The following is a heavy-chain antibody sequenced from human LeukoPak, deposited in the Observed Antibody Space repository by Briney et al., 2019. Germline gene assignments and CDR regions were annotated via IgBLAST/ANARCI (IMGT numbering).Heavy chain of an antibody. D-gene: IGHD6-13*01. CDR2: ISSSSSYI. V-gene: IGHV3-21*01. Sequence: GGSLRLSCAASGFTFSSYSMNWVRQAPGKGLEWVSSISSSSSYIYYADSVKGRFTISRDNAKNSLYLRMNSLRAEDTAVYYCASRAAAGTGYDAFDIWGQGTMVTVSS. CDR3: ASRAAAGTGYDAFDI. CDR1: GFTFSSYS. J-gene: IGHJ3*02.